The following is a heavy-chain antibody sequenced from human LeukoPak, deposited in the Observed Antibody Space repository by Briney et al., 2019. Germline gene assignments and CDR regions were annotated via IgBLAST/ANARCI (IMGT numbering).Heavy chain of an antibody. Sequence: PGGSLRLSCTASGFTVSSNYMSWVRQAPGKGLEWVSVIYSGGGTYYADSVKGRFTISRDNSKNTLYLQRNSLRAEDAAVYYCARGASRDGSGYWGQGTLVAVSS. CDR2: IYSGGGT. D-gene: IGHD5-24*01. J-gene: IGHJ4*02. CDR1: GFTVSSNY. V-gene: IGHV3-66*01. CDR3: ARGASRDGSGY.